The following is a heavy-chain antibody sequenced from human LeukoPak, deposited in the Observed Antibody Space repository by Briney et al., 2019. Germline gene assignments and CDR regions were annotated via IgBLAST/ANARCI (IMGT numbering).Heavy chain of an antibody. CDR2: IYSGGST. V-gene: IGHV3-66*01. CDR1: GFTVSSNY. J-gene: IGHJ4*02. D-gene: IGHD3-22*01. Sequence: GGSLRLSCAASGFTVSSNYMSWVRQAPGKGLEWVSVIYSGGSTYYADSVKGRFTISRDNSKNTLYLQMNSLRAEDTAVYCCAREGYYYDSSGYSDYWGQGTLVTVSS. CDR3: AREGYYYDSSGYSDY.